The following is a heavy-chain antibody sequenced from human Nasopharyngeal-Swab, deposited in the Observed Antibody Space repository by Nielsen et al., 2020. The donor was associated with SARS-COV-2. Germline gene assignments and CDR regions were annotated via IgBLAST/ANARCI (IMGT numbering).Heavy chain of an antibody. CDR2: IKTKAHGEPA. CDR1: GFTGFTFSNLW. J-gene: IGHJ4*02. Sequence: GGSLRLSCAVSGFTGFTFSNLWMNWVRQAPGRGLEWVGRIKTKAHGEPADYAAPVNGRFTISRDDSKDTLYVQMSSLKIEDTAVYYCTTILNTGSQAGSWGQGTLVTVSS. V-gene: IGHV3-15*07. CDR3: TTILNTGSQAGS. D-gene: IGHD3-10*01.